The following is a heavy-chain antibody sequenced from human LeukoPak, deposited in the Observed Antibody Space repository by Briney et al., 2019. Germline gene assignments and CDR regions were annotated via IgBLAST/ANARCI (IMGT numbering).Heavy chain of an antibody. V-gene: IGHV3-23*01. J-gene: IGHJ4*02. CDR3: AKQKVGAYLNDY. CDR2: ISGSGGST. D-gene: IGHD1-26*01. Sequence: ESLRLSCAASGFTFSSYAMSWVRQAPGKGLEWVSAISGSGGSTYYADSVKGRFTISRDNSKNTLYLQMNSLRAEDTAVYYCAKQKVGAYLNDYWGQGTLVTVSS. CDR1: GFTFSSYA.